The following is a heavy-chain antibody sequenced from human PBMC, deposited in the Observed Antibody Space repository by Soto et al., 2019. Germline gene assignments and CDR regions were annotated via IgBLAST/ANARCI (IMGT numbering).Heavy chain of an antibody. Sequence: QVQLQESGPGLVKPSETLSLTCTVSGGSISSYYWSWIRQPPGKALEWIGYIYYSGSTNYNPSLKVLVTISVDTAKNQYSLKLSSVTAADTAVYYCARTKGQWLVGYYYYYMDVWGKGTTVTVSS. D-gene: IGHD6-19*01. V-gene: IGHV4-59*08. CDR3: ARTKGQWLVGYYYYYMDV. CDR2: IYYSGST. CDR1: GGSISSYY. J-gene: IGHJ6*03.